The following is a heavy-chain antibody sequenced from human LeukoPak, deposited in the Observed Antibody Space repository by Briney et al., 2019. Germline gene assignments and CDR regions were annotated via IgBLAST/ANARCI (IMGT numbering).Heavy chain of an antibody. D-gene: IGHD1-26*01. V-gene: IGHV4-59*08. CDR2: IYYSGNT. CDR1: GGSISSYY. J-gene: IGHJ4*02. CDR3: AGQPYMLGAYYFDY. Sequence: PSETLSLTCTVSGGSISSYYWSWIRQPPGKGLEWIGYIYYSGNTNYNPSLKSRVTLSADTSKNQFSLKLGSVTAADTAVYYCAGQPYMLGAYYFDYWGQGTLVTVSS.